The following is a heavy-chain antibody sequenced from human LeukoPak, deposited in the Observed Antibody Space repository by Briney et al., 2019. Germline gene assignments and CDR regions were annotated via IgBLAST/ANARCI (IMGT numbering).Heavy chain of an antibody. D-gene: IGHD5-18*01. CDR2: IKKDGSEK. CDR3: ARDLSGVAGYTYGRGIDY. V-gene: IGHV3-7*01. J-gene: IGHJ4*02. CDR1: GFTFSSYW. Sequence: GGSLRLSCAASGFTFSSYWMSWVRQAPGKGLEWVANIKKDGSEKYYVDSVKGRFTIARDNAKTSLYLQMNSLRAEDTAVYYCARDLSGVAGYTYGRGIDYWGQGTLVTVSS.